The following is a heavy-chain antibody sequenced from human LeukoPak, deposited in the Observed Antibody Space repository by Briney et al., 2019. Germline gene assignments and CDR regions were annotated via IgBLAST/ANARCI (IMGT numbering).Heavy chain of an antibody. D-gene: IGHD2-15*01. V-gene: IGHV4-59*01. J-gene: IGHJ6*03. CDR1: GGSISSYY. Sequence: SETLSLTCTVSGGSISSYYWSWIRQPPGRGLEWIGYIYYSGSTNYNPSLKSRVTISVDTSKNQFSLKLSSVTAADTAVYYCARSVEGYCRGGSCYYYSYYMDVWGKGTTVTVSS. CDR2: IYYSGST. CDR3: ARSVEGYCRGGSCYYYSYYMDV.